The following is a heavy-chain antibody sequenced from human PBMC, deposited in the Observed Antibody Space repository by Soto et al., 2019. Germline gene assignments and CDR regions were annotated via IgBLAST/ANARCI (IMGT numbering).Heavy chain of an antibody. D-gene: IGHD2-21*02. J-gene: IGHJ4*02. Sequence: QVQLVESGGGVVQPGRSLRLSCAASGFTFSSYAMHWVRQAPGKGLEWVAVISYDGSNKYYAGSVKGRFTISRDNSKNTLYLQMNSLRAEDTAVYYCARAPIVVVTAITHPFDWGQGTLVTVSS. CDR1: GFTFSSYA. CDR2: ISYDGSNK. CDR3: ARAPIVVVTAITHPFD. V-gene: IGHV3-30-3*01.